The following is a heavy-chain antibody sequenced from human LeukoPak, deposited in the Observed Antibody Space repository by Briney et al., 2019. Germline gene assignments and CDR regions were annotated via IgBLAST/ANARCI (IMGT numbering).Heavy chain of an antibody. D-gene: IGHD6-19*01. CDR1: GGSFSGYY. Sequence: SETLSLTCPVYGGSFSGYYWSWIRQPPGKGLEWIGYIFFSGTTNYNPSLKSRVTISVDTSKNQFSLKMTSVPAADTAVYFCARVGSGGAWFDFWGQGTLVTVSS. CDR3: ARVGSGGAWFDF. CDR2: IFFSGTT. J-gene: IGHJ4*02. V-gene: IGHV4-59*01.